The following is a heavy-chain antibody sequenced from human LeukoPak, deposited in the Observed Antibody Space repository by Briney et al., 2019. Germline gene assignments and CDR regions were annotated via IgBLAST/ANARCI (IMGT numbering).Heavy chain of an antibody. CDR1: GYSISSGYY. J-gene: IGHJ4*02. CDR2: IYHSGST. D-gene: IGHD1-26*01. V-gene: IGHV4-38-2*02. CDR3: ARAIEVGAMTPFDY. Sequence: SETLSLTCTVSGYSISSGYYWGWIRQPPGKGLEWTGSIYHSGSTYYNPSLKSRVTISVDTSKNQFSLKLSSVTAADTAVYYCARAIEVGAMTPFDYWGQGTLVTVSS.